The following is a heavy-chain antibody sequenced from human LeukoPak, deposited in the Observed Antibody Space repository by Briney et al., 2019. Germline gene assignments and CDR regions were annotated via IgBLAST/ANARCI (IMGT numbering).Heavy chain of an antibody. V-gene: IGHV3-72*01. D-gene: IGHD3-22*01. CDR1: GFSLSDHY. CDR2: TRNKANSYSA. J-gene: IGHJ4*02. CDR3: ASAGDYYSTGDY. Sequence: GSLRLSCAASGFSLSDHYMDWVRQAPGKGLEWVGRTRNKANSYSAEYAASVKGRFTISRDDSKSSLYLQMNSLKTEDTALYYCASAGDYYSTGDYWGQGTLVTVSS.